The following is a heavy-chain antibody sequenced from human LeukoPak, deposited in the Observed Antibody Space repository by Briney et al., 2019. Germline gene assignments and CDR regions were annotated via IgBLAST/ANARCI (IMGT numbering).Heavy chain of an antibody. Sequence: GASVKVSCKASGGTFSSYAISWVRQAPGQGLEWMGRIIPILGIANYAQKFQGRVTITADKSTSTAYMELSSLRSEDTAVYYCATLYSGYGYGMDVWGQGTTVTVSS. CDR2: IIPILGIA. CDR3: ATLYSGYGYGMDV. J-gene: IGHJ6*02. D-gene: IGHD5-12*01. CDR1: GGTFSSYA. V-gene: IGHV1-69*04.